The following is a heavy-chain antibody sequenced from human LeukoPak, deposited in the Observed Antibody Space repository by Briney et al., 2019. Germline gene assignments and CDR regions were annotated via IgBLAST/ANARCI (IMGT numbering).Heavy chain of an antibody. CDR1: GYTFIAYY. CDR2: INPNSGAT. J-gene: IGHJ4*03. Sequence: ASVKVSCKASGYTFIAYYIHWMRQAPGQGLEWMGRINPNSGATNYAQKFQGRITMTRDTSINTAYMELYSLNSDDTAVYFCARGVLRGSGSFDYWGQGSLVTVSS. D-gene: IGHD6-19*01. V-gene: IGHV1-2*06. CDR3: ARGVLRGSGSFDY.